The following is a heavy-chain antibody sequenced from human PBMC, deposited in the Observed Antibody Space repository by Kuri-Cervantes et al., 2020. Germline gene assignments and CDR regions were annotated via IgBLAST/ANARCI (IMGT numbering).Heavy chain of an antibody. Sequence: ASVKVSCKASGYTFTGYYMHWVRQAPGQGLEWMGWINPNSGGTNYAQKFQGRVTMTRDTSISTAYMELSRLRSDDTAVYYCARVVAGPYYYYGMDVWGQGTTVTVSS. CDR1: GYTFTGYY. CDR2: INPNSGGT. V-gene: IGHV1-2*02. J-gene: IGHJ6*02. D-gene: IGHD6-19*01. CDR3: ARVVAGPYYYYGMDV.